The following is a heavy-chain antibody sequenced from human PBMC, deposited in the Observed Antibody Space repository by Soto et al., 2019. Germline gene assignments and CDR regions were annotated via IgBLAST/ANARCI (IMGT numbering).Heavy chain of an antibody. J-gene: IGHJ6*02. Sequence: GESLKISCKGSGYSFTSYWIGWVRQMPGKGLEWMGIIYPGDSDTRYSPSFQGQVTISADKSISTAYLQWSSLKASDTAMYYCARHRVGYCISTSCLTYYYYGMDVWGQGTTVTVSS. CDR2: IYPGDSDT. V-gene: IGHV5-51*01. CDR1: GYSFTSYW. D-gene: IGHD2-2*01. CDR3: ARHRVGYCISTSCLTYYYYGMDV.